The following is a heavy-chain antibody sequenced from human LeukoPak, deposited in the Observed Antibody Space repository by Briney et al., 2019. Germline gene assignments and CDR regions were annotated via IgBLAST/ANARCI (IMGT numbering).Heavy chain of an antibody. CDR1: GFTFSSYG. J-gene: IGHJ5*02. Sequence: PGGSLRLSCAASGFTFSSYGMHWVRQAPGKGLEWVAVISYDGSNKYYGDSVKGRLTISRDNSKNTLYLQMNSLRAEDTAVYYCAWWFDPWGQGTLVTVSS. CDR2: ISYDGSNK. V-gene: IGHV3-30*04. CDR3: AWWFDP.